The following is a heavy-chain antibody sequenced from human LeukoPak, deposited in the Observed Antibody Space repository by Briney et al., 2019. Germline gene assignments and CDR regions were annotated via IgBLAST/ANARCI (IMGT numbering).Heavy chain of an antibody. CDR1: GFTFSSYS. J-gene: IGHJ4*02. CDR3: ARDSRIAFYSSSSWLDY. V-gene: IGHV3-21*01. CDR2: ISSSSSYI. D-gene: IGHD6-6*01. Sequence: GGSLRLSCAASGFTFSSYSMNWVRQAPGKGLEWVSSISSSSSYIYYADSVKGRFTISRDNAKNSLYLQMNSLRAEDTAVYYCARDSRIAFYSSSSWLDYWGQGTLVTVSS.